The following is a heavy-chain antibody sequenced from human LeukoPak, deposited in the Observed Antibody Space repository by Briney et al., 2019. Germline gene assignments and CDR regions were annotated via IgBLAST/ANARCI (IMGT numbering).Heavy chain of an antibody. D-gene: IGHD5-24*01. CDR1: GYTLTELS. V-gene: IGHV1-69*05. CDR3: ARGQDGYNPN. CDR2: IIPIFGTA. Sequence: ASVKVSCKVSGYTLTELSMHWVRQAPGQGLEWMGGIIPIFGTANYAQKFQGRVTITTDESTSTAYMELSSLRSEDTAVYYCARGQDGYNPNWGQGTLVTVSS. J-gene: IGHJ4*02.